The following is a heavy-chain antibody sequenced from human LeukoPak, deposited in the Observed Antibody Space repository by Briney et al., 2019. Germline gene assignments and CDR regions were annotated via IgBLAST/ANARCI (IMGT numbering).Heavy chain of an antibody. V-gene: IGHV5-51*01. J-gene: IGHJ5*02. Sequence: PGESLKISCKGSGYSFTSYWIGWVRQMPGKGLEWMGIFYPGDSETRYSPSFQGQVNISADKSISTAYLQWSSLKASDTAMYYCARRWYSGYDLHNWFDPWGQGTLVTVSS. D-gene: IGHD5-12*01. CDR2: FYPGDSET. CDR3: ARRWYSGYDLHNWFDP. CDR1: GYSFTSYW.